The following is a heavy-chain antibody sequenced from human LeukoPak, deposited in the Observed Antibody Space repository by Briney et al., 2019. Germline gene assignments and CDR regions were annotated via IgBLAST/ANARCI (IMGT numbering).Heavy chain of an antibody. Sequence: GASVKVSCKASGYTFSGYYIHWVRQAPGQGLEWMGRIDPNSGGTTYAQGFQGRVTVTRDTSISTAYMELSRLTSDDTAVYYCARDRAVALDYWGQGTLVTVSS. CDR1: GYTFSGYY. V-gene: IGHV1-2*06. CDR2: IDPNSGGT. CDR3: ARDRAVALDY. D-gene: IGHD6-19*01. J-gene: IGHJ4*02.